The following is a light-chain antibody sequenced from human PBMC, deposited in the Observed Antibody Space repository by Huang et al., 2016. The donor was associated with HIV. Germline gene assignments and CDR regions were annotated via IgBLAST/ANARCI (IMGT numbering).Light chain of an antibody. V-gene: IGKV3-15*01. Sequence: ETVMTQSPDTLSVSPGERVTLPCRASQSVSSNLAWYQQKAGLPPRLLIYDASTRATGVPVRFSGSGSGTEFTLTISSLQSEDFAVYFCQQHYYSPYTFGQGTRLEIK. CDR3: QQHYYSPYT. CDR1: QSVSSN. J-gene: IGKJ2*01. CDR2: DAS.